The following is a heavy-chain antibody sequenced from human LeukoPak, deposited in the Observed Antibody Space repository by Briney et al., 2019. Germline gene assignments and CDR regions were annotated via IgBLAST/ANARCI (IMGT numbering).Heavy chain of an antibody. J-gene: IGHJ5*02. Sequence: PSETLSLTCTVSGGSISSGSYYWSWIRQPPGKGLEWIGYIYYSGSTNYNPSLKSRVTISVDTSKNQFSLKLSSVTAADTAVYYCARDRGVATTHLRWFDPWGQGTLVTVSS. CDR1: GGSISSGSYY. CDR2: IYYSGST. CDR3: ARDRGVATTHLRWFDP. V-gene: IGHV4-61*01. D-gene: IGHD5-12*01.